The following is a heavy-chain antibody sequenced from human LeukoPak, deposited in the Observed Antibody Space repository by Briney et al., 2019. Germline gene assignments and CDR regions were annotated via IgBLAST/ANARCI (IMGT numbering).Heavy chain of an antibody. CDR2: MNPNSGNT. J-gene: IGHJ4*02. D-gene: IGHD6-13*01. Sequence: ASVKVSCKASGYTFTSYDINWARQAPGQGLEWMGWMNPNSGNTGYAQKFQGRVTMTRNTSISTAYMELSSLISEDTAMYYCARRIAAGGMAIGYWGQGTLVTVSS. CDR1: GYTFTSYD. V-gene: IGHV1-8*01. CDR3: ARRIAAGGMAIGY.